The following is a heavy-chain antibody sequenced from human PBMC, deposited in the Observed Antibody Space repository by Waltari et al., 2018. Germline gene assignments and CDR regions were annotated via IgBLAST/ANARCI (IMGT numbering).Heavy chain of an antibody. Sequence: QVQLHQWGAGQLKPSETLSLTCAVSGKSFLGYFWSWIRQSPGKGLEWLGSIHYSGSTNYNPTLESRLSLSVDTTKKRFSLSLTSVTAADAALYFCARYGEVPASYFFDYWGQGTLVTVSS. CDR2: IHYSGST. J-gene: IGHJ4*01. CDR1: GKSFLGYF. CDR3: ARYGEVPASYFFDY. V-gene: IGHV4-34*01. D-gene: IGHD2-21*01.